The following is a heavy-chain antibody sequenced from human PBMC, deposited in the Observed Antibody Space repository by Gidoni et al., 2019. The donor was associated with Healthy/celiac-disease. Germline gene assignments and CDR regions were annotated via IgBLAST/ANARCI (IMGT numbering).Heavy chain of an antibody. Sequence: EVQLLASGGGLVQPGASLRLSCAASGFTFSSYAISWVRRATGKGLEWFSPISGSGSSTYYADSVKGRFTISRDNSKNTLYLQMNSLRAEDTAVYYCAKVGEWELEDYWGQGTLVTVSS. D-gene: IGHD1-26*01. V-gene: IGHV3-23*01. J-gene: IGHJ4*02. CDR1: GFTFSSYA. CDR3: AKVGEWELEDY. CDR2: ISGSGSST.